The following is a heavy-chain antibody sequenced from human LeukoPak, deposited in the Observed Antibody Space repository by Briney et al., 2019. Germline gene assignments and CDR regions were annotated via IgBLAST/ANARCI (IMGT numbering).Heavy chain of an antibody. J-gene: IGHJ4*02. D-gene: IGHD1-26*01. Sequence: TSETLSLTCTVSGGSISSYYWSWIRQPPGKGLEWIGYIYYSGSTNYNPSLKNRVTISVGTSKNQFSLKLSSVTAADTAVYYCAREEEGSIDYWGQGTLVTVSS. CDR3: AREEEGSIDY. CDR2: IYYSGST. CDR1: GGSISSYY. V-gene: IGHV4-59*01.